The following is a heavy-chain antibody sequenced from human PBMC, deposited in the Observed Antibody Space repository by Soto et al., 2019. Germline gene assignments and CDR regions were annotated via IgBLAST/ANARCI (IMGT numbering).Heavy chain of an antibody. CDR3: ARDPPNNGYFDS. D-gene: IGHD2-8*01. Sequence: QVQLVESGGGVVQPGRSLRLSCAASGFIFSSYTLHWVRQAPGKGLEWVALISYDGNSKYYTDSVKGRFTISRDNSKYTLYLQMNGLRAEDTAVYYCARDPPNNGYFDSWGQGTLVTVSS. CDR1: GFIFSSYT. V-gene: IGHV3-30-3*01. J-gene: IGHJ4*02. CDR2: ISYDGNSK.